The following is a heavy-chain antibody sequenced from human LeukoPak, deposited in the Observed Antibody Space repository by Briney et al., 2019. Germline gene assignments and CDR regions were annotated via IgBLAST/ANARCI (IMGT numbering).Heavy chain of an antibody. CDR2: INPNSGGT. Sequence: ASVTVSCKASGYTFSGYYMHWVRQAPGQGLEWVGWINPNSGGTNYAQKFQGRVTMTRDTSISTAYMELSRLRSDDTAVYYCARAKGLRPGFDYWGQGTLVTVSS. CDR3: ARAKGLRPGFDY. J-gene: IGHJ4*02. CDR1: GYTFSGYY. D-gene: IGHD4-17*01. V-gene: IGHV1-2*02.